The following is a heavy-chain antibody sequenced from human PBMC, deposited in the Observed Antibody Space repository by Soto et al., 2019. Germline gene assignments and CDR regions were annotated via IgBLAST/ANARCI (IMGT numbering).Heavy chain of an antibody. V-gene: IGHV4-39*01. CDR2: LYYTGKT. CDR1: EASIYNGGYC. D-gene: IGHD6-19*01. J-gene: IGHJ4*02. CDR3: VRRRGYVDSSRYYFDL. Sequence: SETLPLTCSVSEASIYNGGYCWSWIHQAPGKGLEWIGTLYYTGKTYYTPSLKSRVTISIDTSKNQFFLNLTSVTAADTAVYYCVRRRGYVDSSRYYFDLRGQGTPVTVSS.